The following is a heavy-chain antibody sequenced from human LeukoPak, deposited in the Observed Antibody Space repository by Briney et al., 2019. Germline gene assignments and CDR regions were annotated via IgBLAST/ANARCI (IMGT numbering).Heavy chain of an antibody. V-gene: IGHV5-10-1*01. D-gene: IGHD3-10*01. J-gene: IGHJ6*04. Sequence: GESLRISCKGSGYIFTSYWISWVRQMPGKGLEWMGRIDPSDSYTNYSPSFQGHVTISADKSISTAYLQWSSLKASDTAMYYWARQTMVRGVYYYGMDVWGKGTTVTVSS. CDR2: IDPSDSYT. CDR3: ARQTMVRGVYYYGMDV. CDR1: GYIFTSYW.